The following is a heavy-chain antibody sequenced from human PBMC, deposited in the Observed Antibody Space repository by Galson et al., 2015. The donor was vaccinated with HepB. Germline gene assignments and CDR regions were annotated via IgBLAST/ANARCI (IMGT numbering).Heavy chain of an antibody. J-gene: IGHJ4*02. Sequence: SLRLSCAASGFTFSNYWMNWVRQAPGKGLEWVANIKQDGSEKYYVASVRGRFTISRDNAKNLLFLQANTLRVEDTAVYYCVRNFESWGQGTLVTVSS. V-gene: IGHV3-7*01. CDR1: GFTFSNYW. CDR2: IKQDGSEK. CDR3: VRNFES.